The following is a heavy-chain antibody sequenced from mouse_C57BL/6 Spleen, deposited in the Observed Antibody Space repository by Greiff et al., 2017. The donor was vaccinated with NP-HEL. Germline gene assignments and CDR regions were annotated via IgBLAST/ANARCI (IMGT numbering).Heavy chain of an antibody. Sequence: VQLQQSGAELVRPGASVTLSCKASGYTFTDYEMHWVKQTPVHGLEWIGAIDPETGGTAYNQKFKGKAILTADKSSSTAYMELRSLTSEDSAVYYCTNEVIVTSFDYWGQGTTLTVAS. D-gene: IGHD2-12*01. CDR3: TNEVIVTSFDY. J-gene: IGHJ2*01. CDR1: GYTFTDYE. CDR2: IDPETGGT. V-gene: IGHV1-15*01.